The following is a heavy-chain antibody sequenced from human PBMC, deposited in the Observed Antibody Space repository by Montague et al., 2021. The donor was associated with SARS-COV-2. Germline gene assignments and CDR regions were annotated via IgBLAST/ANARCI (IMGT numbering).Heavy chain of an antibody. CDR2: IYYSGST. CDR3: ARHKRWRIAAAGRDFDY. CDR1: GGSISSSSYY. D-gene: IGHD6-13*01. J-gene: IGHJ4*02. Sequence: SETLSLTCTVSGGSISSSSYYWGWIRQPPGKGLEWIGSIYYSGSTXYNPSLKSRVTISVDTSKNQFSLKLSSVTAADTAMYYCARHKRWRIAAAGRDFDYWGQGTLVTVSS. V-gene: IGHV4-39*01.